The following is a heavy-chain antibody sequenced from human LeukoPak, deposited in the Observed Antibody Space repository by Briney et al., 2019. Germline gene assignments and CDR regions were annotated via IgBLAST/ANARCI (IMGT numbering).Heavy chain of an antibody. Sequence: HPGGSLRLSCAASGFTFSSYSMNWVRQAPGKGLECTSSISSSSSTIYYADSVEGRFTFSRDNAKNSLYLQMNSLRAEDTAVYYCARDQGLDDIVPTTSPFDYWGQGTLVTVSS. D-gene: IGHD5-12*01. CDR3: ARDQGLDDIVPTTSPFDY. V-gene: IGHV3-48*04. J-gene: IGHJ4*02. CDR2: ISSSSSTI. CDR1: GFTFSSYS.